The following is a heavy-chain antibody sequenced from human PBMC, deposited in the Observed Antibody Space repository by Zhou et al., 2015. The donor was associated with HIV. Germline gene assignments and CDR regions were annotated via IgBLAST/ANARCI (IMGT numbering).Heavy chain of an antibody. CDR3: ARDPAIIVVVPAALPEPYGMDV. Sequence: QVQLVQSGAEVKKPGSSVKVSCKASGGTFSSYTISWVRQAPGQGLEWMGRIIPILGIANYAQKFQGRVTITADKSTSTAYMELSSLRSEDTAVYYCARDPAIIVVVPAALPEPYGMDVWGQGTTVTVSS. J-gene: IGHJ6*02. V-gene: IGHV1-69*08. CDR2: IIPILGIA. D-gene: IGHD2-2*01. CDR1: GGTFSSYT.